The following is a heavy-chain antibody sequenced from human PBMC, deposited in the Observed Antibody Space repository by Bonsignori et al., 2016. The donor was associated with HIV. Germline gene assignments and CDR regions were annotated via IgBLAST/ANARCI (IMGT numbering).Heavy chain of an antibody. Sequence: WIRQSPSRGLEWLGRTYYRSKWYNDYAVSVKSRITINPDTSKNQFSLQLNSVTPEDTAVYYCARVPNLEEMATNEPDAFDIWGQGDNGHRLL. CDR2: TYYRSKWYN. V-gene: IGHV6-1*01. J-gene: IGHJ3*02. CDR3: ARVPNLEEMATNEPDAFDI. D-gene: IGHD5-24*01.